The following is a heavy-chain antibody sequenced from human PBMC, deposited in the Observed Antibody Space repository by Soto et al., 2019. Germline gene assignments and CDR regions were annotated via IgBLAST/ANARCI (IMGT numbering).Heavy chain of an antibody. J-gene: IGHJ4*02. CDR2: IQQDGSEK. CDR3: ARHVATAEDY. CDR1: GFSFSLYW. Sequence: GGSLRLSCAASGFSFSLYWMNWFLQAPGKGLEWVANIQQDGSEKYYMDSVKGRFTISRDNAKNSLYLQMNSLRAEDTAVYYCARHVATAEDYWGQGPLVTVSS. D-gene: IGHD6-13*01. V-gene: IGHV3-7*04.